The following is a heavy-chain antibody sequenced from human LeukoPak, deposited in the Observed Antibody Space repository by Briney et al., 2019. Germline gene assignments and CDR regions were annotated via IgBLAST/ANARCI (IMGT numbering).Heavy chain of an antibody. V-gene: IGHV3-64D*06. D-gene: IGHD3-22*01. J-gene: IGHJ4*02. CDR1: GFTFNNYA. CDR2: ISSDGGST. Sequence: GGSLRLSCSASGFTFNNYAVQWVRQAPGEGLEYVSAISSDGGSTYYADSVKGRFTISRDNSKNTVYLQMSSLRADDTAVYYCARDRNYYDNSGSDLDYWGQGTLVTVSS. CDR3: ARDRNYYDNSGSDLDY.